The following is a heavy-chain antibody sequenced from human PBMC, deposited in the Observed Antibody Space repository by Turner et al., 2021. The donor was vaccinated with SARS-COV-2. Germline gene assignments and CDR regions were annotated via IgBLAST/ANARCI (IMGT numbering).Heavy chain of an antibody. Sequence: EVQLVETGGDLVQPGGSLRPSCAASGFTLSNYWMSWGRQAPGKGLEWVANIRQDGSEKEYVDSVKGRFTISRDNAKNSLYLQMNSLRVEDTAVYYCAGSGGWLLDLWGQGTLVTVSS. CDR3: AGSGGWLLDL. J-gene: IGHJ4*02. D-gene: IGHD6-19*01. V-gene: IGHV3-7*03. CDR1: GFTLSNYW. CDR2: IRQDGSEK.